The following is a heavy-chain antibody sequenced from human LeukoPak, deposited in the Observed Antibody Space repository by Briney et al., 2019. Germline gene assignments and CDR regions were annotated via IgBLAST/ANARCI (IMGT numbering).Heavy chain of an antibody. D-gene: IGHD2-15*01. CDR2: IYYSGNT. CDR3: ARGGNYFDY. V-gene: IGHV4-59*01. J-gene: IGHJ4*02. CDR1: GGSISSYY. Sequence: PSETLSLTCTVSGGSISSYYWTWIRQSPGKGLEWIGYIYYSGNTNYNPSLKSRVTISVDTSKNQSSLKLSSVTAADTAVYYCARGGNYFDYWGQGNLVTVSS.